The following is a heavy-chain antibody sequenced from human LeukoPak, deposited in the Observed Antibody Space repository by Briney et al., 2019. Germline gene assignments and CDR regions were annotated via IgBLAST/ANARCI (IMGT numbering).Heavy chain of an antibody. D-gene: IGHD5-12*01. CDR1: GFTFSSYW. Sequence: GGSLRLSCAASGFTFSSYWMSWVRQAPGKGLEWVANIKQDGSEKYYMDSVKGRFTISRDTAKNSLYLQMNSLRAEDTAVYYCARGYSGYDWAPDYWGQGTLATVSS. J-gene: IGHJ4*02. V-gene: IGHV3-7*04. CDR2: IKQDGSEK. CDR3: ARGYSGYDWAPDY.